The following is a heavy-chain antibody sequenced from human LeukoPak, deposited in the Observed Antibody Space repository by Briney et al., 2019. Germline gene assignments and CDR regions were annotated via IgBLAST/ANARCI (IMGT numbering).Heavy chain of an antibody. Sequence: GGSVRLSCAASGFTFSSYTMSWVRQAPGKGLEWVSTITTSDGNTYYADSVKGRFTVSRDNSKNTLFLQMNSLRAEDTAVYYCAKDGGLWVSAHWGDSWGRGTLVTVSS. CDR2: ITTSDGNT. D-gene: IGHD7-27*01. J-gene: IGHJ4*02. V-gene: IGHV3-23*01. CDR1: GFTFSSYT. CDR3: AKDGGLWVSAHWGDS.